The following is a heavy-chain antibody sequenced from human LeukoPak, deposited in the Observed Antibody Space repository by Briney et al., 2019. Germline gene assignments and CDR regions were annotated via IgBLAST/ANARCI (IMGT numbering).Heavy chain of an antibody. CDR1: GGTFSSYA. V-gene: IGHV1-69*05. D-gene: IGHD1-26*01. J-gene: IGHJ4*02. Sequence: ASVEVSCKASGGTFSSYAISWVRQAPGQGLEWMGRIIPIFGTANYAQKFQGRVTITTDESTSTAYMELSSLRSEDTAVYYCARPKSLGATGNYFDYWGQGTLVTVSS. CDR2: IIPIFGTA. CDR3: ARPKSLGATGNYFDY.